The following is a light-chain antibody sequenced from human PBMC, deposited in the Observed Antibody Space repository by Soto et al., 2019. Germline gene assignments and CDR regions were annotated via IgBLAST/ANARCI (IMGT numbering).Light chain of an antibody. CDR2: GAF. J-gene: IGKJ2*01. Sequence: DVQMTQSPTSLSASVGDRVTITCRASQTITTTINWYQQRSGKAPKLLIYGAFHVESGVPPRFSGSGSGTDFTLTIDSLQPEDFATYYCQQSFNTPPYTFGQGTRLEI. CDR1: QTITTT. V-gene: IGKV1-39*01. CDR3: QQSFNTPPYT.